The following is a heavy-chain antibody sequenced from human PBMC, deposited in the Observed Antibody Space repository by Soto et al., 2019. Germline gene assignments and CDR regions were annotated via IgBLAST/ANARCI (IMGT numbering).Heavy chain of an antibody. Sequence: GGSLRLSCAASGFTFSSYAMHWVRQAPGKGLEWVAVISYDGSNKYYADSVKGRFTISRDNSKNTLYLQMNSLRAEETAVYYCARGSRPYCSGGSCPTFKYYYGMDVWGQGTTVTVSS. CDR2: ISYDGSNK. CDR3: ARGSRPYCSGGSCPTFKYYYGMDV. V-gene: IGHV3-30-3*01. J-gene: IGHJ6*02. D-gene: IGHD2-15*01. CDR1: GFTFSSYA.